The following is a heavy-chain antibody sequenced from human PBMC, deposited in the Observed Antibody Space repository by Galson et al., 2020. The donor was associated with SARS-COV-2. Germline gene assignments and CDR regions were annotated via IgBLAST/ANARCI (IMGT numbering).Heavy chain of an antibody. CDR2: ISAYNGNT. Sequence: ASVKVSCKASGYTFTSYGISWVRQAPGQGLEWMGWISAYNGNTNYAQQPQGRVTMTTDTSTSTAYMELRSLRSDDTAVYYCARGITMVRGVSITVEDYYGMDVWGQGTTVTVSS. CDR3: ARGITMVRGVSITVEDYYGMDV. J-gene: IGHJ6*02. CDR1: GYTFTSYG. D-gene: IGHD3-10*01. V-gene: IGHV1-18*01.